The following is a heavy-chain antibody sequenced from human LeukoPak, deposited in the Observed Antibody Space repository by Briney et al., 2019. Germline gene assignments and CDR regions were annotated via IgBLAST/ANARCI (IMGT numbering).Heavy chain of an antibody. Sequence: PSQTLSLTCTVSGGSISSGDYYWSWIRQPPGKGLEWIGYIYYSGSTYYNPSLKSRVTISVDTSKNQFSLKLSSVTAADTAVYYCARNSEELELRRDYFDYWGQGTLVTASS. D-gene: IGHD1-7*01. CDR2: IYYSGST. CDR1: GGSISSGDYY. V-gene: IGHV4-30-4*08. CDR3: ARNSEELELRRDYFDY. J-gene: IGHJ4*02.